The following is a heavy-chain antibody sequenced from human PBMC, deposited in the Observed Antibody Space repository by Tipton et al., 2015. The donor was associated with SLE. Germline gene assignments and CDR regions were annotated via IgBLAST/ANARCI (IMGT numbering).Heavy chain of an antibody. CDR1: GASVSSFC. Sequence: TLSLTCTVSGASVSSFCWNWIRQSPGKGLEWIACVCNSVSTNYDPSLKSRGTISVDTSKNQFSLKLSSVTVADTAVYYCAKDYNHDNADYNWGQGTLVIVSS. V-gene: IGHV4-59*02. CDR3: AKDYNHDNADYN. CDR2: VCNSVST. D-gene: IGHD4-17*01. J-gene: IGHJ4*02.